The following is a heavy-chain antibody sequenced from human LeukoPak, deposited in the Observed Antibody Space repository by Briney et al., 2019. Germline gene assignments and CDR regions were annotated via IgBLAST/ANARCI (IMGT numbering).Heavy chain of an antibody. CDR1: GFTFSSYW. J-gene: IGHJ4*02. D-gene: IGHD1-26*01. V-gene: IGHV3-7*01. CDR3: ARDPLIVGPSYYFDY. CDR2: IKQDGSEK. Sequence: GGSLRLSCAASGFTFSSYWMSWVRQAPGKGLEWVANIKQDGSEKYYVDSVKGRFTISRDNAKNSLYLQMNSLRAEDTAVYYCARDPLIVGPSYYFDYWGQGTLVTVSS.